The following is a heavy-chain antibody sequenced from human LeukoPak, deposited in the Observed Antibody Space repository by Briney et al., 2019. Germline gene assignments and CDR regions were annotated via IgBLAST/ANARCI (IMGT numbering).Heavy chain of an antibody. CDR2: IYSGGST. Sequence: GSLRLSCAASGFTVSSNYMSWVRQAPGKGLEWVSVIYSGGSTYYADSVKGRFTISRDNAKNSLYLQMNSLRAEDTAVYYCARDLKGYYDSSGYYSFDYWGQGTLVTVSS. V-gene: IGHV3-66*01. CDR1: GFTVSSNY. CDR3: ARDLKGYYDSSGYYSFDY. D-gene: IGHD3-22*01. J-gene: IGHJ4*02.